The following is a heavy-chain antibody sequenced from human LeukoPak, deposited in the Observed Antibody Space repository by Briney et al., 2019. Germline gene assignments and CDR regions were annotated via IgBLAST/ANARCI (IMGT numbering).Heavy chain of an antibody. V-gene: IGHV3-23*01. CDR1: GLTFGIYA. CDR2: ISNIGGST. Sequence: GGSLRLSCTASGLTFGIYAMSWVRQAPGKGLEYVSSISNIGGSTYYADSVKGRFTVSRDNSKNTLYLQMNSLRVGDTAVYYCAKSQGRGHRGYGMDVWGQGTTVTVSS. D-gene: IGHD2-15*01. CDR3: AKSQGRGHRGYGMDV. J-gene: IGHJ6*02.